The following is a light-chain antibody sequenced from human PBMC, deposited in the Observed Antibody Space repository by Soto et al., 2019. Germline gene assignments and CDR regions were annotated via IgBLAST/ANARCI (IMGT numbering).Light chain of an antibody. J-gene: IGKJ1*01. CDR3: QKYNSALWT. V-gene: IGKV1-27*01. CDR1: QGISNY. CDR2: AAS. Sequence: DNQMTQSPSSLSASVGDRVTITSRASQGISNYLAWYQQKPGKVPKLLIYAASTLQSGVPSRFSGSGSGTDFTLTISSLQPEDVATYYCQKYNSALWTFGQGTKVDIK.